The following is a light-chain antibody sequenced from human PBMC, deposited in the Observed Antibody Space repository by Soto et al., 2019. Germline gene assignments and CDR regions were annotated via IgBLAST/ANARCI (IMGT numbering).Light chain of an antibody. CDR2: DDS. Sequence: SYELTQPPSVSLAPGQTARITCGGNNIESKSVHWYQQKPGQAPVLVVYDDSDRPSGIPERFSGSSSGNTATLTISRVEAGDEADYFCQVWDTTPTHRVFGGGTKLTVL. CDR1: NIESKS. V-gene: IGLV3-21*02. J-gene: IGLJ2*01. CDR3: QVWDTTPTHRV.